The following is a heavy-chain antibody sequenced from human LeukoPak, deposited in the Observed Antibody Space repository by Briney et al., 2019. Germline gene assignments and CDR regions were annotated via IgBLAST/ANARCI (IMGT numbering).Heavy chain of an antibody. V-gene: IGHV3-30*18. D-gene: IGHD3-22*01. Sequence: GGSLRLSCAASGFTFSSYGMHGGRKAPGKGLEWVAVISYDGSNKYYADSVKGRFTISRDNSKNTLYLQMNSLRAEDTAVYYCAKGIGSGYHDYWGQGTLVTVSS. CDR1: GFTFSSYG. CDR3: AKGIGSGYHDY. J-gene: IGHJ4*02. CDR2: ISYDGSNK.